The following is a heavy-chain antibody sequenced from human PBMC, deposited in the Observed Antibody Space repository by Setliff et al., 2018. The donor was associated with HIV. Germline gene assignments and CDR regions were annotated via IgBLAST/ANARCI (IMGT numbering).Heavy chain of an antibody. Sequence: GASVKVSCKASGYTFTAYYIHWVRQAPGQGLEWMGWINSNNGGTKYAQNFQGRVTMTRDTSITTAYMELSRLISDDTAVYYCARSSSSSHFVFDYWGQGTLVTVSS. D-gene: IGHD6-13*01. CDR1: GYTFTAYY. J-gene: IGHJ4*02. V-gene: IGHV1-2*02. CDR2: INSNNGGT. CDR3: ARSSSSSHFVFDY.